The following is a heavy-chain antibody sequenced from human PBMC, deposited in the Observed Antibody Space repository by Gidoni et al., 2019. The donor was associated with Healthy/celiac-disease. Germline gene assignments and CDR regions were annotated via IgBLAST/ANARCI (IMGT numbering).Heavy chain of an antibody. CDR1: GSTFTGSY. CDR3: ARVRGGTWVDY. V-gene: IGHV1-2*02. J-gene: IGHJ4*02. D-gene: IGHD1-1*01. Sequence: QVQLVQSGAAVKTPGASVTVSCKASGSTFTGSYMHWVRQAPGQGLEWMGWINPNSGGTNYEQKLQGRVTMTRETSISTGYMELSRLRSDETAVYDCARVRGGTWVDYGGQGTLVTVSS. CDR2: INPNSGGT.